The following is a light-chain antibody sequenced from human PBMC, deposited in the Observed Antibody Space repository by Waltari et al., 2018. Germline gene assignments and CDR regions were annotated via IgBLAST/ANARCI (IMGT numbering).Light chain of an antibody. Sequence: DIQMTQSPPSLAASVGDSVNITCRASQTIRNYLNWYQHRPGKAPKLLISAASSLQSGVPSRFSGSGSGTDFALTISSLQPEDFASYHCQETYTTLFTFGPGTKVEIK. CDR1: QTIRNY. V-gene: IGKV1-39*01. CDR3: QETYTTLFT. J-gene: IGKJ3*01. CDR2: AAS.